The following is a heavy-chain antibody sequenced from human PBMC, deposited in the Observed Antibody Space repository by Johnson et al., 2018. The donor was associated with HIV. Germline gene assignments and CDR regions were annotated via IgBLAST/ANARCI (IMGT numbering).Heavy chain of an antibody. CDR2: ISYDGSNK. CDR3: ARATTSNVHAFDI. Sequence: QVQLVESGGGVVQPGRSLRASCAASGFGFSSYAMHWVRQAPGKGLEWVAVISYDGSNKYYVDSVKGRFTISRDNSKNTLFLQMNSLRGEDTAVFYCARATTSNVHAFDIWGQGTMVTFSS. D-gene: IGHD3-10*02. CDR1: GFGFSSYA. V-gene: IGHV3-30*04. J-gene: IGHJ3*02.